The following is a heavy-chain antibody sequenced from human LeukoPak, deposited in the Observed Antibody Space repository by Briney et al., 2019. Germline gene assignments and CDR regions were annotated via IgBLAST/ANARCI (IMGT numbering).Heavy chain of an antibody. D-gene: IGHD3-3*01. CDR3: AKGGPRGSITIFGVVPQNWFDP. CDR1: GFTFSSSA. CDR2: ISGSVVIT. J-gene: IGHJ5*02. V-gene: IGHV3-23*01. Sequence: GGSLRLSCATSGFTFSSSAMSWVRLAPGKGLEWVSTISGSVVITYYADSVEGRFTISRDNSKNTLYLQMNNLRAEDTTVYYCAKGGPRGSITIFGVVPQNWFDPWGQGTLVTVSS.